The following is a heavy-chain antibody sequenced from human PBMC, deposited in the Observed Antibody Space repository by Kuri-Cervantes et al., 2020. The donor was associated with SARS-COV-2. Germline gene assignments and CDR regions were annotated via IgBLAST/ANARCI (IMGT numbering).Heavy chain of an antibody. V-gene: IGHV3-74*01. D-gene: IGHD1-26*01. CDR3: AKDRGEVGATIFYYFDY. CDR1: GFTFSGHW. Sequence: GESLKISCAASGFTFSGHWIHWVRQAPGKGLVWVSRINPDGSYTNNADSVKGRFTISRDNSKNTLYLQMNSLRAEDTALYYCAKDRGEVGATIFYYFDYWGQGTLVTVSS. J-gene: IGHJ4*02. CDR2: INPDGSYT.